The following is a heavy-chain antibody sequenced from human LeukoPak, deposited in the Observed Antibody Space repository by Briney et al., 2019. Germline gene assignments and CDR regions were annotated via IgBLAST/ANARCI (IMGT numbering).Heavy chain of an antibody. CDR3: ARSIPAGNRR. J-gene: IGHJ4*02. Sequence: GASLRLSCATSGFTFIDYYMGWIRQAAGKGLEWVSYISSSGSTIDYADSVKGRFTISRDNAKNSLYLQMNSLRAEDAAVYYCARSIPAGNRRWGQGTLVTVSS. V-gene: IGHV3-11*01. D-gene: IGHD2-2*01. CDR1: GFTFIDYY. CDR2: ISSSGSTI.